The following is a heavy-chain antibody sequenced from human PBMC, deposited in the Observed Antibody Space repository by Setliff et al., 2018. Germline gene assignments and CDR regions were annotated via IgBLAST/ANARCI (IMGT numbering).Heavy chain of an antibody. CDR3: AHSTTFDLHHDY. CDR1: GGSVSTFY. Sequence: PSETLSLTCRLSGGSVSTFYWTWIRQPPGKGLEWIGYIFTSGSTQYNPSLKSRATISRDTSSNQFSLKLFSVTAADTAVYYCAHSTTFDLHHDYWGQGALVTVSS. D-gene: IGHD3-9*01. V-gene: IGHV4-4*09. CDR2: IFTSGST. J-gene: IGHJ4*02.